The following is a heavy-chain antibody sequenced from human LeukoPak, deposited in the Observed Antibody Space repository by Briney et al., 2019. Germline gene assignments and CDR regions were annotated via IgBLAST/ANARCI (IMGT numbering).Heavy chain of an antibody. V-gene: IGHV1-2*02. D-gene: IGHD6-19*01. CDR3: ASIAVAGSGYYYYYMDV. CDR1: GYTFTGYY. Sequence: ASVKVSCKASGYTFTGYYMHWVRQAPGQGLEWMGWINPNSGGTNYAQKFQGRVTMTRDTSISTVYMELSRLRSDDTAVYYCASIAVAGSGYYYYYMDVWGKGTTVTVSS. J-gene: IGHJ6*03. CDR2: INPNSGGT.